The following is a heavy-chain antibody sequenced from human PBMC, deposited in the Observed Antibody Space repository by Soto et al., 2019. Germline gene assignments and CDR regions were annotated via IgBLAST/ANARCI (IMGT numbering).Heavy chain of an antibody. CDR3: ARGHYGDYAEPTMLY. Sequence: QVQLVQSGAEVKKPGSSVKVSCKASGGTFSSYTISWVRQAPGQGLEWMGRIIPILGIANYAQKFQGRVTITADKSTSTAYMELSSLRSEDTAVYYCARGHYGDYAEPTMLYWGQGTLVTVSS. CDR2: IIPILGIA. V-gene: IGHV1-69*02. J-gene: IGHJ4*02. D-gene: IGHD4-17*01. CDR1: GGTFSSYT.